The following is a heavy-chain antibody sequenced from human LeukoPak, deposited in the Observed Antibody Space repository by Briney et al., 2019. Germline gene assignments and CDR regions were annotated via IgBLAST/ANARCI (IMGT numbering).Heavy chain of an antibody. D-gene: IGHD3-22*01. Sequence: ASVKVSCKASGYTFTSYGISWVRQAPGQGLEWMGWISAYNGNTNYAQKLQGRVTMTTDTSTSTAYMELRSLRSDDTAVYYCARAPVVYYYDSSGYYGPLYYYYYMDVWGKGTTVTVSS. CDR2: ISAYNGNT. J-gene: IGHJ6*03. CDR3: ARAPVVYYYDSSGYYGPLYYYYYMDV. CDR1: GYTFTSYG. V-gene: IGHV1-18*01.